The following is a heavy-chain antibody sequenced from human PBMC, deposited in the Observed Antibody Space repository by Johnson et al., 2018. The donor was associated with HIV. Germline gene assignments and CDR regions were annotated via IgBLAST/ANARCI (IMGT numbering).Heavy chain of an antibody. J-gene: IGHJ3*01. CDR3: ARPYVDTTMADAFDV. D-gene: IGHD5-18*01. V-gene: IGHV3-30*04. CDR2: ISYDGSNK. Sequence: QVQLVESGGGVVQPGRSLRLSCAASGFTFSSYAMHWVRQAPGKGLEWVAVISYDGSNKYYADSVKGRFTISRDNSKNTLYLQMNSLRAEDTAVYYCARPYVDTTMADAFDVWGQGTMVTVSS. CDR1: GFTFSSYA.